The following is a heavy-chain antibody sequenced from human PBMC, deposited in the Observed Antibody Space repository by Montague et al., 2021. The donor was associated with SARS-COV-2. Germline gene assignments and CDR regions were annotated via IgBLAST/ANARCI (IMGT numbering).Heavy chain of an antibody. CDR1: GFTFSSYA. CDR2: FTGGSGGST. V-gene: IGHV3-23*01. Sequence: SLRLSCAASGFTFSSYAMSWVRQAPGKGLEWVSTFTGGSGGSTYYANSVKSRFTISRDSSKNTLYLQMNNLRAEDTAVYYCAKDRWGVPGPLDPFDYWGQGTLVTVSS. J-gene: IGHJ4*02. D-gene: IGHD3-10*01. CDR3: AKDRWGVPGPLDPFDY.